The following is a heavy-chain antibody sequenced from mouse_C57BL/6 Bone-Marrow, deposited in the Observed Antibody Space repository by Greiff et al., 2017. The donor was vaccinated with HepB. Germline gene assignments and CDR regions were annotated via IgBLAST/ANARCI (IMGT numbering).Heavy chain of an antibody. CDR1: GFTFSSYA. CDR3: TGGSNYWYFEV. V-gene: IGHV5-9-1*02. D-gene: IGHD2-5*01. J-gene: IGHJ1*03. Sequence: EVHLVESGEGLVKPGGSLKLSCAASGFTFSSYAMSWVRQTPEKRLEWVAYISSGGDYIYYADTVKGRFTISRDNARNTLYLQMSSLKSEDTAMYYCTGGSNYWYFEVWGTVTTVTVAS. CDR2: ISSGGDYI.